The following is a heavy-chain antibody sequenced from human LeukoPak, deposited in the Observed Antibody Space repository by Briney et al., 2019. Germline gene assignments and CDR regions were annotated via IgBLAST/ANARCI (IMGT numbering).Heavy chain of an antibody. D-gene: IGHD2-2*01. CDR2: INHSGGST. V-gene: IGHV1-46*01. CDR3: AKEGTSGFQFDY. CDR1: GYTFTSYY. J-gene: IGHJ4*02. Sequence: ASVKVSCKASGYTFTSYYMHSVRQAPEQGLEWMGIINHSGGSTSYAQKFQGRVTMIRDTSTSTVYMELNRLISDDTAVYYCAKEGTSGFQFDYWGQGTLVTVSS.